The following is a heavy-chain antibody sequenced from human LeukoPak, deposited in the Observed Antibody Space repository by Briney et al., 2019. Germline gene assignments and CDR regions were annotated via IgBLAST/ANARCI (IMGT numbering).Heavy chain of an antibody. CDR2: VNHSGST. CDR1: GVTFSGYY. V-gene: IGHV4-34*01. D-gene: IGHD3-16*02. J-gene: IGHJ4*02. Sequence: WETLSLTCAVYGVTFSGYYVSWIRQAPGKGLEWVGEVNHSGSTNYNPSLKSRVTISVDKSKNQFSLELSSVTAADRAVYYCARGPRYDYVWGSYRPFDYWGQGTLVTVSS. CDR3: ARGPRYDYVWGSYRPFDY.